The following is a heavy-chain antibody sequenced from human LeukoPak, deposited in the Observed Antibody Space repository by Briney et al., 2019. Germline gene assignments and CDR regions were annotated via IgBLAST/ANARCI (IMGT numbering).Heavy chain of an antibody. D-gene: IGHD1-14*01. V-gene: IGHV1-2*04. J-gene: IGHJ6*02. CDR1: GYTFTGYY. Sequence: ASVKVSCKASGYTFTGYYMHWVRQAPGQGLEWMGWINPNSGGTNYAQKFQGWVTMTRDTSISTAYMELSSLRSEDTAVYYCARGFPRTDVSGMDVWGQGTAVTVSS. CDR3: ARGFPRTDVSGMDV. CDR2: INPNSGGT.